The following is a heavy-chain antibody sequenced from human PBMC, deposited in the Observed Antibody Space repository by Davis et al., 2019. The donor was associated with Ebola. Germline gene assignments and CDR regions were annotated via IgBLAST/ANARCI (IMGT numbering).Heavy chain of an antibody. D-gene: IGHD3-22*01. CDR1: GYSFTGYY. Sequence: ASVKVSCKASGYSFTGYYLHWVRQAPGQGLEWLGWIKPSSGGTTYAQKLQGRVTMTSDTSISTAYMELSRLRSDDTAVYYCAKVGYYYDSGGSLDYWGQGTLVTVSS. V-gene: IGHV1-2*02. CDR3: AKVGYYYDSGGSLDY. CDR2: IKPSSGGT. J-gene: IGHJ4*02.